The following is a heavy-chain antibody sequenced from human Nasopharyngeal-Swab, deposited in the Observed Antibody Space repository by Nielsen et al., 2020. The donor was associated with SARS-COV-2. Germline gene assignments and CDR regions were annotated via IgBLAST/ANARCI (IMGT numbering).Heavy chain of an antibody. J-gene: IGHJ6*02. CDR3: ASNLEWLLSHYYYGMDV. CDR1: GFTFSSYS. D-gene: IGHD3-3*01. CDR2: ISSSSSYI. V-gene: IGHV3-21*01. Sequence: GESLKISCAASGFTFSSYSMNWARQAPGKGLEWVSSISSSSSYIYYADSVKGRFTISRDNAKNSLYLQMNSLRAEDTAVYYCASNLEWLLSHYYYGMDVWGQGTTVTVSS.